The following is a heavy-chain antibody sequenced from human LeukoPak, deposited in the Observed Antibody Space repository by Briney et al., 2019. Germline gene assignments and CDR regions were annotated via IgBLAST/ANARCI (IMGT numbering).Heavy chain of an antibody. V-gene: IGHV3-11*06. Sequence: GGSLRLSCAASGFTFSDCYMSWIRQAPAKGLEWISYISGSSSYTNYADSLKGRFTISRDNAKNSLYLQMNSLRAEDTAVYYCAREPPSVWSGYSTYFDYWGQGTLVTVSS. CDR1: GFTFSDCY. CDR2: ISGSSSYT. J-gene: IGHJ4*02. D-gene: IGHD3-3*01. CDR3: AREPPSVWSGYSTYFDY.